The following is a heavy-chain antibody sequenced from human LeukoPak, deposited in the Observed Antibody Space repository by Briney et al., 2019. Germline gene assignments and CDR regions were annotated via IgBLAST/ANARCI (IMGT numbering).Heavy chain of an antibody. CDR2: IYTSGST. CDR1: GGSISSGSYY. D-gene: IGHD2-2*01. J-gene: IGHJ6*03. CDR3: ASEGVVPAAMTDYYYYMDV. Sequence: PSQTLSLTCTVPGGSISSGSYYWSWIRQPAGKGLEWIGRIYTSGSTNYNPSLKSRVTISVDTSKNQFSLKLSSVTAADTAVYYCASEGVVPAAMTDYYYYMDVWGKGTTVTVSS. V-gene: IGHV4-61*02.